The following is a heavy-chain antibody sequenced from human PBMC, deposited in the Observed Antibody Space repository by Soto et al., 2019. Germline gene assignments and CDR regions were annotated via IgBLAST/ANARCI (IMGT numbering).Heavy chain of an antibody. CDR2: ISYGGSNN. CDR3: AKDEEPFWSRYYYMDV. CDR1: GFTFSSYG. J-gene: IGHJ6*03. D-gene: IGHD3-3*01. Sequence: GGSLRLSCAASGFTFSSYGMHWVRQAPGKGLEWVAVISYGGSNNYYDDSVKGRFTISRDNSKNTLYLQMNSLRAEDTAVYYCAKDEEPFWSRYYYMDVWGKGTTVTVSS. V-gene: IGHV3-30*18.